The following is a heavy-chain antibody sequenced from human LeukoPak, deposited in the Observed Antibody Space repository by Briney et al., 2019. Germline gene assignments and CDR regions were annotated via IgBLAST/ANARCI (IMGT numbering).Heavy chain of an antibody. CDR3: ARVRYCSTTCRSGAFDI. CDR1: GYTFTGYY. CDR2: INPNTGGT. Sequence: ASVKVSCKASGYTFTGYYMHWVRQAPGQGLEWMGWINPNTGGTNYAQTFQGRVTMTRDTPISTAYMELSRLKSDDTAVYYCARVRYCSTTCRSGAFDIWGQGTMVTVSS. V-gene: IGHV1-2*02. J-gene: IGHJ3*02. D-gene: IGHD2-2*01.